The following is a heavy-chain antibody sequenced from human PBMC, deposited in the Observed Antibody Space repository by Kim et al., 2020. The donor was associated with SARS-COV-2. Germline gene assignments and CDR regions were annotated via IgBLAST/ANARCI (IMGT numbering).Heavy chain of an antibody. CDR1: GFTFGDYA. CDR2: IEIKTHGGTT. Sequence: GGSLRLSCTASGFTFGDYAMSWVRQAPGKGLEWVGCIEIKTHGGTTEYAAYVKGRFTISSDDSTLIAYLQMNSLKTEAIAVYYCTKDEAGHIYGRVLDY. D-gene: IGHD1-26*01. V-gene: IGHV3-49*04. CDR3: TKDEAGHIYGRVLDY. J-gene: IGHJ4*01.